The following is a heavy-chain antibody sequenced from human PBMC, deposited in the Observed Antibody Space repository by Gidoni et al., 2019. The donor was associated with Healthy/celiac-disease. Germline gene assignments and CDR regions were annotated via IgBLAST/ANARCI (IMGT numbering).Heavy chain of an antibody. Sequence: EVQLVESGGGLVKPGGSLRLSCAASGFTFSSYSMNWVRQAPGKGLEWVSSISSSSSYIYYADSVKGRFTISRDNAKNSLYLQMNSLRAEDTAVYYCARDLTHCSSTSCSSSGAYGMDVWGQGTTVTVSS. CDR1: GFTFSSYS. CDR3: ARDLTHCSSTSCSSSGAYGMDV. V-gene: IGHV3-21*01. J-gene: IGHJ6*02. D-gene: IGHD2-2*01. CDR2: ISSSSSYI.